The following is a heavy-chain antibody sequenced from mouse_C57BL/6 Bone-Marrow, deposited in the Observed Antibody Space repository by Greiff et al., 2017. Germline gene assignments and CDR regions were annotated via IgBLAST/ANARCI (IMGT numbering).Heavy chain of an antibody. Sequence: VQLLQPGAELVKPGASVKMSCKASGYTFTSYWITWVKQRPGQGLEWIGDIYPGSGSTNYHEKFKSKATLTVDTSSSTAYMQLSSLTSEDSAVYYCARPYYSNYWYFDVWGTGTTVTVSS. CDR2: IYPGSGST. D-gene: IGHD2-5*01. CDR3: ARPYYSNYWYFDV. CDR1: GYTFTSYW. V-gene: IGHV1-55*01. J-gene: IGHJ1*03.